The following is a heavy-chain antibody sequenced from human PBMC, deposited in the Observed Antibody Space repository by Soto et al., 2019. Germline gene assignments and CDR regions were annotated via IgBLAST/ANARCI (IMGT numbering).Heavy chain of an antibody. D-gene: IGHD2-2*03. CDR3: ASGYGSIDH. Sequence: QVQLQESGPGLVKPSQTLSLTCTVSGGSISSGGYYWSWIRQHPGKGLEWIGYMYHRGSTYYNPSLKSRVTISVDTSKNEFSLKVSSVAAADTALYYCASGYGSIDHWGQGTLVTVSS. J-gene: IGHJ4*02. V-gene: IGHV4-31*03. CDR2: MYHRGST. CDR1: GGSISSGGYY.